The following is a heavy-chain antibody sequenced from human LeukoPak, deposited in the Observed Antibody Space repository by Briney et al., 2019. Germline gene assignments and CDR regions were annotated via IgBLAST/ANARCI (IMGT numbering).Heavy chain of an antibody. D-gene: IGHD3-22*01. J-gene: IGHJ4*02. CDR3: ARDKGDYDTSGSLFIF. V-gene: IGHV3-7*03. CDR2: IKQDGSET. Sequence: GGSLRLSCAASGFTFSRYWMSWVRQVPRKGLEWVANIKQDGSETYYVDSMKGRFTISRDNAKNSLYLQMNSLRAEDTAVYYCARDKGDYDTSGSLFIFGGQGTLVTVSS. CDR1: GFTFSRYW.